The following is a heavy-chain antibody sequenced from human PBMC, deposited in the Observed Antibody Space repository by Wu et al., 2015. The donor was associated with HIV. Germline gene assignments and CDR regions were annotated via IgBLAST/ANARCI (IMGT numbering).Heavy chain of an antibody. J-gene: IGHJ4*02. Sequence: QVQLVQSGAEVKKPGSSVKVSCKASGGTFRNYAVSWLRQAPGQGLEWMGRIIPIFGTANYAQKFQGRVTITTDESTSTAYMELSSLRSEDTAIYYCAKDGGSDWNDSGSDLWGQGTLVIVSP. V-gene: IGHV1-69*05. CDR1: GGTFRNYA. CDR3: AKDGGSDWNDSGSDL. CDR2: IIPIFGTA. D-gene: IGHD1-1*01.